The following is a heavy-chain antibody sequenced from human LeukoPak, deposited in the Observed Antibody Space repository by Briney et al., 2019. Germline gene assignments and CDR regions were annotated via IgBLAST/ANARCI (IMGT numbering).Heavy chain of an antibody. V-gene: IGHV4-34*01. D-gene: IGHD3-9*01. CDR2: INHSGST. CDR1: GGSFSGYY. J-gene: IGHJ4*02. Sequence: PSETLSLTCAVYGGSFSGYYWSWIRQPPGKGLEWIGEINHSGSTNYNPSLKSRVTISVDTSKNQFSPKLSSVTAADTAVYYCARGVYDILTGYYSPPSFDYWGQGTLVTVSS. CDR3: ARGVYDILTGYYSPPSFDY.